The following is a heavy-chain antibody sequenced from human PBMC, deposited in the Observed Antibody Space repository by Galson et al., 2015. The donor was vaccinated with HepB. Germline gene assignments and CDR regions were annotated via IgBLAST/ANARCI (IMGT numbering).Heavy chain of an antibody. CDR1: GYTFANYG. CDR2: ISSYSGET. V-gene: IGHV1-18*01. J-gene: IGHJ5*02. D-gene: IGHD1-1*01. Sequence: SVKVSCKAFGYTFANYGISWVRQAPGHGLEWMGWISSYSGETNFAQKFQGRVTMTTDTSTSAVYLELRSLRSDDTAVYYCARDHGSRSEDNFDPWGQGTLVTVSS. CDR3: ARDHGSRSEDNFDP.